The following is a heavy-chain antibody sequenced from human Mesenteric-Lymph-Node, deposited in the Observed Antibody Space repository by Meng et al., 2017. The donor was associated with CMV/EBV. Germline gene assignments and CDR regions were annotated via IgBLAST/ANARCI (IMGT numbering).Heavy chain of an antibody. V-gene: IGHV4-31*03. CDR3: AADLNSLTKPGYRGAKTNSGSKTSRYGMDV. J-gene: IGHJ6*02. Sequence: SETLSLTCTVSGGSISSGGYYWSWIRQHPGKGLEWIGYIYYSGSTYYNPSLKSRVTISVDTSKNQFSLKLSSVTAADTAVYYCAADLNSLTKPGYRGAKTNSGSKTSRYGMDVWGQGTTVTVSS. CDR2: IYYSGST. CDR1: GGSISSGGYY. D-gene: IGHD1-26*01.